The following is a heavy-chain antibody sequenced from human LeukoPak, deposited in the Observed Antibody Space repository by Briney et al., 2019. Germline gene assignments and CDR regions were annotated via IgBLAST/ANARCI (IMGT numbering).Heavy chain of an antibody. CDR1: GFTFRSYW. CDR2: MKSDGSTR. CDR3: TRGGSYGDF. V-gene: IGHV3-74*01. Sequence: GGSLRLSCAASGFTFRSYWMHWVRHAPGRGLVWVSSMKSDGSTRSYADSVKGRFTISRDNTKNTLYLQMGSLIAADTAVYYCTRGGSYGDFWGQGTLVTVSS. D-gene: IGHD3-16*01. J-gene: IGHJ4*02.